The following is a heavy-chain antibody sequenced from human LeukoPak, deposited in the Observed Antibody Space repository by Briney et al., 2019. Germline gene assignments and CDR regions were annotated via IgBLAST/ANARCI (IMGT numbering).Heavy chain of an antibody. V-gene: IGHV4-38-2*02. CDR3: ARDFGGSGNDY. CDR1: GFSISSGYY. D-gene: IGHD3-10*01. CDR2: IYHSGKS. J-gene: IGHJ4*02. Sequence: PSETLSLTCTVSGFSISSGYYWDWIRQPPGKGLEWIASIYHSGKSYYNPSLKSRVTISIDTSKNQFSLELRSVTAADTAVYYCARDFGGSGNDYWGQGTLVTVSS.